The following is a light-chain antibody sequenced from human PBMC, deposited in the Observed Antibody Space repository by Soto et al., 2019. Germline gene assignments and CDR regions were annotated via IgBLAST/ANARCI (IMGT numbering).Light chain of an antibody. V-gene: IGLV2-11*01. CDR1: SSDVGRYDY. CDR2: DVT. Sequence: QSALTQPRSVSGSPGQSVTISCTGTSSDVGRYDYVSWYQQNPGKAPKLMIYDVTKRPSGVPDRFSGSKSGNTASLTISGLQAEDEADYYCCSNAGSNTFENVVFGGGTKLTVL. CDR3: CSNAGSNTFENVV. J-gene: IGLJ2*01.